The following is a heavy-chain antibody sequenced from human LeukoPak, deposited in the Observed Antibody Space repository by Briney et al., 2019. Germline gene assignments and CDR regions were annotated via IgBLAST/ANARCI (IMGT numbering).Heavy chain of an antibody. CDR1: GGSISGHY. Sequence: KTSETLSLTCTVSGGSISGHYWSWIRQPPGKGLEWVGYIYYSGSTNYNPSLKSRVTISVDTSKNQFSLNLNSVTAADTAVYYCARGGIFYYGSGSRETGFDPWGQGTLVTVSS. CDR3: ARGGIFYYGSGSRETGFDP. CDR2: IYYSGST. J-gene: IGHJ5*02. V-gene: IGHV4-59*11. D-gene: IGHD3-10*01.